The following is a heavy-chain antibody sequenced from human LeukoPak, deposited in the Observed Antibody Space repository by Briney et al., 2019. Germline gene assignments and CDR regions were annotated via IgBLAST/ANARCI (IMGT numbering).Heavy chain of an antibody. CDR1: GGSISSSSYY. CDR3: ARHLVYYGSGSYYGYYYMDV. J-gene: IGHJ6*03. V-gene: IGHV4-39*01. D-gene: IGHD3-10*01. CDR2: IYYSGSP. Sequence: SETLSLTCTVSGGSISSSSYYWGWIRQPPGKGLEWIGSIYYSGSPYYNPSLKSRVTISVDTSKNQFSLKLSSVTAADTAVYYCARHLVYYGSGSYYGYYYMDVWGKGTTVTISS.